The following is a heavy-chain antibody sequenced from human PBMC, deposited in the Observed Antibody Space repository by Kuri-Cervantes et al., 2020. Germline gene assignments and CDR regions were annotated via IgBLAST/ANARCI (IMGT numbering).Heavy chain of an antibody. CDR3: AKAHYASSWYSLFDY. Sequence: GGSLRLSCAASGFTFSNYAMSWVRQAPGKGLEWVSGISSSGGSTYYGDSVKRRFTVSRDNSKNTLHLQMNSLRAEDTALYYCAKAHYASSWYSLFDYWGQGTLVTVSS. J-gene: IGHJ4*02. V-gene: IGHV3-23*01. CDR1: GFTFSNYA. CDR2: ISSSGGST. D-gene: IGHD6-13*01.